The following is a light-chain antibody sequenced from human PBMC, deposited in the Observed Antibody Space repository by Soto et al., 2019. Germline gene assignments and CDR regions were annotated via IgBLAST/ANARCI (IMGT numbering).Light chain of an antibody. CDR2: AAS. CDR1: HDISNY. V-gene: IGKV1-16*02. J-gene: IGKJ1*01. Sequence: DIQMTQSPSSLSASVVDRVTITCRASHDISNYLAWFQQKPGKAPKSLIYAASNLQSGVPSQFSGSGSGTDFTLTISSLQPDDFATYYCHQYKSYPRTFGQGTRVEIK. CDR3: HQYKSYPRT.